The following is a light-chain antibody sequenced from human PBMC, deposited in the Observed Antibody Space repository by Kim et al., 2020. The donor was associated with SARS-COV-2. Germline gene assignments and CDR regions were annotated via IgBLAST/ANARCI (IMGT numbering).Light chain of an antibody. V-gene: IGLV3-21*04. CDR3: QVWDSNSDPSWV. CDR1: NIETKS. CDR2: YDD. J-gene: IGLJ3*02. Sequence: PGKTARITCGGDNIETKSVHWYQQKPGQAPVLVMSYDDDRPSGIPERLSGSNSGNTATLTISRVEGGDEADYYCQVWDSNSDPSWVFGGGTQLTVL.